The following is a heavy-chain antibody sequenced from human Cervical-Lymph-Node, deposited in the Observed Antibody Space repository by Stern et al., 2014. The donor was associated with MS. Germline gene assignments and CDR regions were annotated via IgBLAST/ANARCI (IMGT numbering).Heavy chain of an antibody. V-gene: IGHV1-58*02. CDR2: IVVGIGDT. CDR1: GFTFTSSA. D-gene: IGHD3-22*01. CDR3: ASSTLVVADDAFDI. J-gene: IGHJ3*02. Sequence: VQLVQSGPEVKKPGTSVKVSCKASGFTFTSSAMQWVRQARGQRLEWIGWIVVGIGDTSYAHKFKERVSIPRDMSTSTAYMELSSLRSEDTAVYYCASSTLVVADDAFDIWGQGTMVTVSS.